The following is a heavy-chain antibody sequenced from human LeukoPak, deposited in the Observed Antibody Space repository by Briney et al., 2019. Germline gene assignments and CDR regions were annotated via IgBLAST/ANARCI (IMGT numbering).Heavy chain of an antibody. CDR1: GYTFXXYY. J-gene: IGHJ5*02. CDR3: ARDRGINNPYLPTKNAEPNWFDP. V-gene: IGHV1-46*01. D-gene: IGHD1/OR15-1a*01. CDR2: INPSGGST. Sequence: SXRVSCKASGYTFXXYYMHWVRQAPGQGLEWMGIINPSGGSTSYAQKFQGRVTMTRDTSTSTVYMELSSLRSEDTAVYYCARDRGINNPYLPTKNAEPNWFDPWGQGTLVTVSS.